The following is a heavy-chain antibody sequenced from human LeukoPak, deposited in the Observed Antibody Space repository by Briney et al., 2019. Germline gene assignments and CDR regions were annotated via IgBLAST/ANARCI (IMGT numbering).Heavy chain of an antibody. J-gene: IGHJ4*02. V-gene: IGHV3-43*01. CDR1: GFTFDDYT. Sequence: GGSLRLSCAASGFTFDDYTMHWVRRAPGKGLEWVSLISWDGGSTYYADSVNGRFTISRDNSKNSLYLQMTSLRTEDTALYYCAKESDGGSFDIDYWGQGTLVTVSS. D-gene: IGHD1-26*01. CDR2: ISWDGGST. CDR3: AKESDGGSFDIDY.